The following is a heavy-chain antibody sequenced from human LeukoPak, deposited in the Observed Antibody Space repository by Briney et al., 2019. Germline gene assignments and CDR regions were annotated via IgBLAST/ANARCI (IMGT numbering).Heavy chain of an antibody. CDR2: INHSGST. CDR3: ARGRITMVRGVRSGWFDP. D-gene: IGHD3-10*01. J-gene: IGHJ5*02. V-gene: IGHV4-34*01. CDR1: GFPFSIYS. Sequence: TGGSLRLSCAASGFPFSIYSMTWVSQPPGKGLEWIGEINHSGSTNYNPSLKSRVTISVDTSKNQFSLKLSSVTAADTAVYYCARGRITMVRGVRSGWFDPWGQGTLVTVSS.